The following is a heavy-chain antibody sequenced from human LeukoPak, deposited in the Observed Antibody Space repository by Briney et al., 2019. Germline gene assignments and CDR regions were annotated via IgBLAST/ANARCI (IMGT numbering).Heavy chain of an antibody. Sequence: GASVKVSCKASGYTFTSYGISWVRQAPGQGLEWMGWISAYNGNTNYAQKLQGRVTMTTDTSTSTAYMELRSLRSDDTAVYYCARDRGLTTVTTFFDYWGQGTLVTVSS. CDR3: ARDRGLTTVTTFFDY. D-gene: IGHD4-17*01. V-gene: IGHV1-18*01. CDR2: ISAYNGNT. CDR1: GYTFTSYG. J-gene: IGHJ4*02.